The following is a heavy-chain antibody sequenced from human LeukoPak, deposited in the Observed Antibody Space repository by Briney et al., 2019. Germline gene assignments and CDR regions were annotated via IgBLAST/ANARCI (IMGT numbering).Heavy chain of an antibody. D-gene: IGHD2-2*01. V-gene: IGHV3-23*01. CDR3: AKDHGYCSSTSCRDY. J-gene: IGHJ4*02. CDR2: IVGNGLPT. CDR1: GFSYSTFA. Sequence: PGGSLRLSCAASGFSYSTFAMSWVRQAPGKGLEWVSGIVGNGLPTYYADSVRGRFTISRDNAKDTLHLQMNSLRVEDTAVYYCAKDHGYCSSTSCRDYWGQGTLVTVSS.